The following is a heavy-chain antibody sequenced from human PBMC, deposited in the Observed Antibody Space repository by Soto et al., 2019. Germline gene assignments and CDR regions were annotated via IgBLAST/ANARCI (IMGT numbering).Heavy chain of an antibody. Sequence: PGGSLRLSCAASGFDASVNFMTWVRQAPGKGLEWVSAINNAYSTFYADSVKGRFTISRDNSKNTVYLQVSSLRVEDTAMYYCVRENYYYGMDVWGQGTMVTVSS. CDR2: INNAYST. J-gene: IGHJ6*02. CDR3: VRENYYYGMDV. CDR1: GFDASVNF. V-gene: IGHV3-66*01.